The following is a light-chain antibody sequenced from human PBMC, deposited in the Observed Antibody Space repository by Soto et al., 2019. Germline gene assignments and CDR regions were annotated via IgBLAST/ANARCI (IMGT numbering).Light chain of an antibody. Sequence: QSVLTQPPSGSGTPGQRVTISCSGSSSNIGSNSVYWYQHLPGTAPKLLIYRSSQRPSGVPDRFSGSKSGTSASLAISGLRSEDEADYYCAAWDASLSGVVFGGGTKLTVL. J-gene: IGLJ2*01. CDR1: SSNIGSNS. V-gene: IGLV1-47*01. CDR3: AAWDASLSGVV. CDR2: RSS.